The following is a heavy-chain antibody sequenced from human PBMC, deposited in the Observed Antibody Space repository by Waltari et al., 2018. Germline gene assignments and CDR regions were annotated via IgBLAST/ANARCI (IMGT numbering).Heavy chain of an antibody. J-gene: IGHJ4*02. D-gene: IGHD4-4*01. V-gene: IGHV3-74*01. CDR3: ARGVPDYSSLAY. CDR1: VFTLSSYW. Sequence: EVQLVESGGTLVQPGGSLRLSCAVSVFTLSSYWMHWVRKAQGQGLVWLARIIIDGSGTVYADSVKGRFTISRDNAKNTLYLQMNSLRADDTAVYYCARGVPDYSSLAYWGQGTLVTVS. CDR2: IIIDGSGT.